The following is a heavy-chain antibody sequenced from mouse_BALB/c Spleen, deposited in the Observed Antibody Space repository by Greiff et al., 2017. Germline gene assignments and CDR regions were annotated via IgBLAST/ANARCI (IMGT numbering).Heavy chain of an antibody. D-gene: IGHD3-1*01. CDR1: GYSFTGYN. V-gene: IGHV1-39*01. CDR3: ARGGSLGLRYAMDY. J-gene: IGHJ4*01. Sequence: EVKLVESGPELEKPGASVKISCKASGYSFTGYNMNWVKQSNGKSLEWIGNIDPYYGGTSYNQKFKGKATLTVDKSSSTAYMQLKSLTSEDSAVYYCARGGSLGLRYAMDYWGQGTSVTVSS. CDR2: IDPYYGGT.